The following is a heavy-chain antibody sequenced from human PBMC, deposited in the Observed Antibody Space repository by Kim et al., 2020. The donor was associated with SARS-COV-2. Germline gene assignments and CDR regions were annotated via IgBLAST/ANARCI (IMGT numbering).Heavy chain of an antibody. CDR1: GFSFRNYG. D-gene: IGHD3-10*01. J-gene: IGHJ6*01. Sequence: GGSLRLSCVASGFSFRNYGMHWVRQAPGKGLEWVAVIWYDGSNRYYVDSVKGRFTISRDNSKNTLFLQMNRLRGEDTAVYYCARDDYYGSGTHYRGHGMDVGRQGPTLSVS. V-gene: IGHV3-33*01. CDR2: IWYDGSNR. CDR3: ARDDYYGSGTHYRGHGMDV.